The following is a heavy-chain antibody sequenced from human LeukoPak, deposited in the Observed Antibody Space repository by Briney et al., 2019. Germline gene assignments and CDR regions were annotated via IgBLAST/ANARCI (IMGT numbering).Heavy chain of an antibody. D-gene: IGHD2-15*01. CDR2: ISGSGGGI. CDR1: GFTFSSYA. J-gene: IGHJ4*02. CDR3: AKDGYCSGGSCYLDYFDY. V-gene: IGHV3-23*01. Sequence: GGSLRLSCAASGFTFSSYAMSWVRQAPGKGLEWVSAISGSGGGIYYADSVKGRFTISRDNSKNTLFLQMNSLRAEDTAVYYCAKDGYCSGGSCYLDYFDYWGQGTLVTVSS.